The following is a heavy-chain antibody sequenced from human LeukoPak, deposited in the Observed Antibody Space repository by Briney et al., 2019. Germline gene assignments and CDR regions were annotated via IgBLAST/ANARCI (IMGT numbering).Heavy chain of an antibody. J-gene: IGHJ4*02. Sequence: SETLSLTCTVSGGSISSSSYYWAWIRQPPGKGLEWIASIYYSGSTYYNPSLKSRVTISVDTSKNQFSLKLSSVTAADTAVYYCGSLGYWGQGTLVTVSS. V-gene: IGHV4-39*01. CDR2: IYYSGST. D-gene: IGHD3-16*01. CDR1: GGSISSSSYY. CDR3: GSLGY.